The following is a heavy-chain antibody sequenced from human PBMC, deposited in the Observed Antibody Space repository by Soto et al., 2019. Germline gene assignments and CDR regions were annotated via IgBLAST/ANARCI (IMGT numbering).Heavy chain of an antibody. Sequence: GGSLRLSCAASGFTFRTYAMTWVRQASGKGLEWVSVISGSGGSTYNADSVKGPFTISRDNSKNTLYLQMNSLRVEDTAVYYCAKGIQAAHFDQDFWSSSPYFDFWGQGTLVTVSS. V-gene: IGHV3-23*01. CDR1: GFTFRTYA. CDR2: ISGSGGST. CDR3: AKGIQAAHFDQDFWSSSPYFDF. D-gene: IGHD3-3*01. J-gene: IGHJ4*02.